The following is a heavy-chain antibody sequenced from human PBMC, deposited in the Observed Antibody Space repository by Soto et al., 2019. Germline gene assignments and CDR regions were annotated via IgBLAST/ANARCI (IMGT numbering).Heavy chain of an antibody. D-gene: IGHD6-19*01. J-gene: IGHJ4*02. CDR1: GFTFSSYG. V-gene: IGHV3-30*18. CDR3: AKDLPPGAVAGTGYDY. Sequence: VGSLRLSCAASGFTFSSYGMHWVRQAPGKGLEWVAVISYDGSNIYYVDSVKGRFTISRDNSKNTLYLQMNSLRAEDTAVYYCAKDLPPGAVAGTGYDYWGQGALVTVSS. CDR2: ISYDGSNI.